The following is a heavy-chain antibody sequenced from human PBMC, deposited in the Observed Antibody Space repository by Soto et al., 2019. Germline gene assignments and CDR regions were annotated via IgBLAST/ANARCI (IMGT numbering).Heavy chain of an antibody. V-gene: IGHV3-33*01. CDR1: GFTFSSYG. Sequence: PGGSLRLSCAASGFTFSSYGMHWVRQAPGKGLEWVAVIWYDGSNKYYADSVKGRFTISRDNSKNTLYLQMNSLRAGDTAVYYCARGYYDSSGYLDYWGQGTLVTVSS. J-gene: IGHJ4*02. CDR3: ARGYYDSSGYLDY. D-gene: IGHD3-22*01. CDR2: IWYDGSNK.